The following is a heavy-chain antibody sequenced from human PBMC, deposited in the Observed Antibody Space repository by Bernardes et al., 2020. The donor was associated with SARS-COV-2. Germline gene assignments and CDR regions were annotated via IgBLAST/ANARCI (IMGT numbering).Heavy chain of an antibody. CDR2: IYSGGST. Sequence: GGSLRLSCAASGFTVSSNYMSWVRQAPGKGLEWVSVIYSGGSTYYADSVKGRFTISRDNSKNTLYLQMNSLRAEDTAVYYCARAYSGSSGYYYYYYMDVWGKGATVTVSS. J-gene: IGHJ6*03. CDR3: ARAYSGSSGYYYYYYMDV. V-gene: IGHV3-53*01. CDR1: GFTVSSNY. D-gene: IGHD6-6*01.